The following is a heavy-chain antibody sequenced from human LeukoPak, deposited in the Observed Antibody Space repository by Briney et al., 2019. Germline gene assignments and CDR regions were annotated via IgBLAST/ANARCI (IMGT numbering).Heavy chain of an antibody. CDR2: MSYDGSNK. V-gene: IGHV3-30*03. CDR1: GFTFSSYG. J-gene: IGHJ4*02. CDR3: ATIAAAGTEVY. Sequence: GRSLRLSCAASGFTFSSYGMHWVRQAPGKGLEWVAVMSYDGSNKYYADSVKGRFTISRDNSKNTLYLQMNSLRAEDTAVYYCATIAAAGTEVYWGQGTLVTVSS. D-gene: IGHD6-13*01.